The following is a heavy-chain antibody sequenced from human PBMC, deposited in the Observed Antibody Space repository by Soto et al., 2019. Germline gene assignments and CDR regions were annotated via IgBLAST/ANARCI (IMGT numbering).Heavy chain of an antibody. Sequence: EVQLVESGGGLVQPGGSLRLSCAASGFTFNSYWMHWVRQAPGKGLVWVSRINADGSTTTYADSVKGRFTISRDNAKNTLYLQRNSLSAEDTAVYFCATVATHSYNWIDPWGQGTLVTISS. V-gene: IGHV3-74*01. CDR2: INADGSTT. D-gene: IGHD3-3*02. CDR1: GFTFNSYW. CDR3: ATVATHSYNWIDP. J-gene: IGHJ5*02.